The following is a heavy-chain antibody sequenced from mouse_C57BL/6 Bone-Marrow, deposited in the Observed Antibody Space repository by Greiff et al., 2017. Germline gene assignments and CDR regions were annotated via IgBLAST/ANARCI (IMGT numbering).Heavy chain of an antibody. Sequence: EVQLQQSGPELVKPGASVKLSCKASGYTFTDYNMNWVKQRHGKSLEWIGGINPNNGGTIYNQKFKGKATLTVDTSSITAYMELRSLTSEDTAVYCYARQVFYFWDRGTAVTVSS. CDR1: GYTFTDYN. V-gene: IGHV1-18*01. CDR3: ARQVFYF. CDR2: INPNNGGT. J-gene: IGHJ1*03.